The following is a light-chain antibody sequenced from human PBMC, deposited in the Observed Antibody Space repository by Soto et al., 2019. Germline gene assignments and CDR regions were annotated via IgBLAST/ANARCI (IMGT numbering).Light chain of an antibody. CDR2: EAT. J-gene: IGLJ1*01. V-gene: IGLV2-14*01. CDR1: SXDIGRYNF. CDR3: TSYTITSPYV. Sequence: QSVLTQPASMSGSPGQSITISCTGTSXDIGRYNFVSWYQHHPGKAPKLIIYEATKRPSGVSYRFSGSKCGNTASLTISGLQAEDEADYYCTSYTITSPYVFGTGTKVTVL.